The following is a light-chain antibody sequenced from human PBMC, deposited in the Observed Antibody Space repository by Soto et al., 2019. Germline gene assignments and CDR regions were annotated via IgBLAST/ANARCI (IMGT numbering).Light chain of an antibody. Sequence: EIVLTQSPGTLSSSPGERATLSCRASQSVSSSYLAWYQQIPGQAPRLLIYGASSRATGIPDRFSGSGSGTDFSLTISRLEPEDVAVYCFQLYGGSPPLTCGGGTKVVIK. CDR1: QSVSSSY. CDR2: GAS. CDR3: QLYGGSPPLT. J-gene: IGKJ4*01. V-gene: IGKV3-20*01.